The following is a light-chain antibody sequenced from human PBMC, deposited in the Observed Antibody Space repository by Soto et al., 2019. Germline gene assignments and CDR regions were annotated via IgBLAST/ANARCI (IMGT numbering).Light chain of an antibody. CDR2: GSS. CDR1: QSVGYY. J-gene: IGKJ1*01. V-gene: IGKV3-15*01. CDR3: LQYNDRPQT. Sequence: IVMTQSPATLSVSPGGRAILSCRASQSVGYYLAWYQQRPGQAPRLLIFGSSTRAPGIPARFSGSGSGTDFTLTISSLQSEDLAVYYCLQYNDRPQTFGQGTKVEI.